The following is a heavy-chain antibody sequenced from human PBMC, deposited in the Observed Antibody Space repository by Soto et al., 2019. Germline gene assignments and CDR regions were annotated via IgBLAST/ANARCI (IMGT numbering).Heavy chain of an antibody. CDR1: GFSLSTLGTC. CDR2: INWDNNE. V-gene: IGHV2-70*01. CDR3: ARIPHYSDSYYMDY. D-gene: IGHD2-21*01. Sequence: SGPTLVNPTQTLTLACTFSGFSLSTLGTCVTWIRQPPGKALEWLALINWDNNEYYTTSLKTRLTISRDTSKNQVVLTMTNVDPVDTATYYCARIPHYSDSYYMDYWGQGTLVTVSS. J-gene: IGHJ4*02.